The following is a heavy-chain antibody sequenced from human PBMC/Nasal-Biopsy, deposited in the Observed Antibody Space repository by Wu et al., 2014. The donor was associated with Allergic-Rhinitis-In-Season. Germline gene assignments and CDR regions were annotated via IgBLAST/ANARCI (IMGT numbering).Heavy chain of an antibody. CDR2: ISYDGSNK. CDR1: GFTFSSYA. D-gene: IGHD3-10*01. V-gene: IGHV3-30-3*01. CDR3: ARQYYYGSETTSGYFDY. J-gene: IGHJ4*02. Sequence: LRLSCAASGFTFSSYAMHWVRQAPGKGLEWVAVISYDGSNKYYADSVKGRFTISRDNSKNTLYLQMNSLRAEDTAVYYCARQYYYGSETTSGYFDYWGQGTLVTVSS.